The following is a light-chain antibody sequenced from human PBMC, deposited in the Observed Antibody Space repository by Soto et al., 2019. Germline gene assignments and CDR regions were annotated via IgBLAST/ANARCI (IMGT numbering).Light chain of an antibody. CDR2: GAS. CDR1: QSISSN. Sequence: TLSVSPRERATLSCRASQSISSNLAWYQQKPGQAPRLLIYGASTRATGIPARFSGSGSGTEFTLTISSLQSEDFAVYYCQQYNIWPRTFGQGTKVDIK. V-gene: IGKV3-15*01. CDR3: QQYNIWPRT. J-gene: IGKJ1*01.